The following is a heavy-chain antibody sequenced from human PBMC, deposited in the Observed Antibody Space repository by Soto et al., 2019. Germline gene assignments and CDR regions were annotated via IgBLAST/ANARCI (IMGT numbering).Heavy chain of an antibody. V-gene: IGHV4-30-4*01. Sequence: SETLSLTCTVSGGSISSYYWSWIRQPPGKGLEWIGYIYYSGSTYYNPSLKSRITISVDTSKNQFSLKLNSVTAADTAVYYCARGNTPVDYWGQGTLVTVSS. J-gene: IGHJ4*02. CDR3: ARGNTPVDY. D-gene: IGHD2-2*02. CDR1: GGSISSYY. CDR2: IYYSGST.